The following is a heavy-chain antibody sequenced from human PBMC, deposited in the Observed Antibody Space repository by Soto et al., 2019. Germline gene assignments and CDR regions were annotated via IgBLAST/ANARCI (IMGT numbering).Heavy chain of an antibody. J-gene: IGHJ6*02. V-gene: IGHV3-23*01. Sequence: SLRLSCEASRFSFSRYGMHWVRQAPGKGLEWVSVITDTGGDSLYADSVRGRFTISRDNSKKTLYLQMNSLRAEDTAVYYCAREEHDYGGKPVGMDVWGQGTTVTDS. CDR3: AREEHDYGGKPVGMDV. D-gene: IGHD4-17*01. CDR1: RFSFSRYG. CDR2: ITDTGGDS.